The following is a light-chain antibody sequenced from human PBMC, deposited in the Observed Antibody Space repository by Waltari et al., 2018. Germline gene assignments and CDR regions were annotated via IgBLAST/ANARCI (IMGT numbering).Light chain of an antibody. CDR3: QQSYRTPRT. V-gene: IGKV1-39*01. CDR1: QTIVSY. J-gene: IGKJ1*01. Sequence: DIKMTQSPSSLSAYVGDRVIITCRASQTIVSYLNWYQQKPGKAPELLIYGASSLQSGVPSRFSGSGSGTDFTLTISSLQPEDFATYYCQQSYRTPRTFGQGTKVEIK. CDR2: GAS.